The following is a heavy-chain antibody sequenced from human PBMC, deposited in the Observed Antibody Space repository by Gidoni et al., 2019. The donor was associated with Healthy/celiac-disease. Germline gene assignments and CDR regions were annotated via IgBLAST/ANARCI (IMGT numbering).Heavy chain of an antibody. D-gene: IGHD2-15*01. J-gene: IGHJ4*02. Sequence: EVQLVESGGGMVKRGGSLRISCEASGFAFSSYSMNWVRQAPGKGLECVSSISISSSYIYYADSVTCRFTISRDNANNSLYLQMNSLRAEDTAVYYCARARSSWYSSDYWGQGTLVTVSS. V-gene: IGHV3-21*01. CDR3: ARARSSWYSSDY. CDR1: GFAFSSYS. CDR2: ISISSSYI.